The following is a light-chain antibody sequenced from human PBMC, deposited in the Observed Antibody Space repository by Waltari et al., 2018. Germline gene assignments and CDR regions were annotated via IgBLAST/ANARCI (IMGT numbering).Light chain of an antibody. Sequence: IQMTQSPSTLPASVGDRVTITCRASQSISNWLVWYQQKPGKAPKLLIYKASTLETGVPSRFSGSGSGTEFTLTISNLQPDDFATYYCQQYNYYWTFGQGTKVEI. CDR3: QQYNYYWT. CDR1: QSISNW. CDR2: KAS. V-gene: IGKV1-5*03. J-gene: IGKJ1*01.